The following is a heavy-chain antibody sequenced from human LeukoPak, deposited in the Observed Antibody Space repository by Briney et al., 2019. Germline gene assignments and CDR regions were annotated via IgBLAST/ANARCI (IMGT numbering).Heavy chain of an antibody. CDR1: GYTFSSYD. V-gene: IGHV1-8*01. CDR2: MNPNSGNT. D-gene: IGHD3-22*01. CDR3: TRGGTIYDTILEDPFDI. Sequence: ASVKVSCKASGYTFSSYDINWVRQAPGQGLEWMGWMNPNSGNTGYAQELQGRVAMTRDTPISTAYMELSSLISDDTAVYYCTRGGTIYDTILEDPFDIWGQGTMVTVSS. J-gene: IGHJ3*02.